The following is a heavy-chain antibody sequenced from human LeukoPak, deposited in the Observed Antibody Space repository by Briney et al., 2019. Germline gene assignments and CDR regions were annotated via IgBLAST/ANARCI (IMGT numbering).Heavy chain of an antibody. CDR3: ARGGRKGRWLQSFSRPLYYFDY. CDR2: INPNSGGT. Sequence: ASVKVSCKASGYTFTGYYMHWVRQAPGQGLEWMGRINPNSGGTNYAQKFQGRVTMTRNTSISTAYMELSSLRSEDTAVYYCARGGRKGRWLQSFSRPLYYFDYWGQGTLVTVSS. J-gene: IGHJ4*02. V-gene: IGHV1-2*06. CDR1: GYTFTGYY. D-gene: IGHD5-24*01.